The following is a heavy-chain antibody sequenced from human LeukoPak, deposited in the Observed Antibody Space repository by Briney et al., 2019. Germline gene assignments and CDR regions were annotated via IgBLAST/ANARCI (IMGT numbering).Heavy chain of an antibody. J-gene: IGHJ6*02. D-gene: IGHD5/OR15-5a*01. CDR2: VHYTWNA. CDR1: GGSIGSYH. CDR3: ARVASKGGMDV. Sequence: PSETLSLTCSVSGGSIGSYHWSWIRQPPGKGLEWIGHVHYTWNAKYNPSLKSRVTISLDRSSNQFSLRLSSVSAADMAVYYCARVASKGGMDVWGQGTTVTVSS. V-gene: IGHV4-59*01.